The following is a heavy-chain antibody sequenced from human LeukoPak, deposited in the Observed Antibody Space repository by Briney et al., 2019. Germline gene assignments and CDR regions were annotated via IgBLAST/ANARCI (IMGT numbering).Heavy chain of an antibody. CDR3: ARVFWPRMDV. CDR1: GFTVSSNY. CDR2: IYSGGST. J-gene: IGHJ6*02. Sequence: GGSLRLSCAASGFTVSSNYMSWVRQAPGKGLEWVSVIYSGGSTYYADSMKGRFTISRDNSKNTLYLQMNSLRAEDTAVYYCARVFWPRMDVWGQGTTVTVSS. D-gene: IGHD3-3*01. V-gene: IGHV3-53*01.